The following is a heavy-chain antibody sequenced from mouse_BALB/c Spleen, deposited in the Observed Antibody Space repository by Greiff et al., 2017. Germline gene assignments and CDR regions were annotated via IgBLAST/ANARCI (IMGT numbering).Heavy chain of an antibody. CDR2: IDPANGNT. CDR3: ARSGGSITPYYFDY. CDR1: GFNIKDTY. V-gene: IGHV14-3*02. Sequence: VQLQQSGAELVKPGASVKLSCTASGFNIKDTYMHWVKQRPEQGLEWIGRIDPANGNTKYDPKFQGKATITADTSSNTAYLQLSSLTSEDTAVYYCARSGGSITPYYFDYWGQGTTLTVSS. J-gene: IGHJ2*01. D-gene: IGHD1-1*01.